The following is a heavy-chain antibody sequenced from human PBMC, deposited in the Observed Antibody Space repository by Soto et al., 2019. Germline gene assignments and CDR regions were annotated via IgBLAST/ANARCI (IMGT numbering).Heavy chain of an antibody. CDR2: IYATGTT. V-gene: IGHV4-4*07. CDR3: VRDGTKTLRDWFDP. Sequence: TSETLSLTCTVYGASFSGFYWSWIRTSAGKGLEWIGRIYATGTTDYNPSLKSRVMLSVDPSKNQFTLKLRSVTAADTAVYYCVRDGTKTLRDWFDPWGQGISVTVSS. D-gene: IGHD1-1*01. CDR1: GASFSGFY. J-gene: IGHJ5*01.